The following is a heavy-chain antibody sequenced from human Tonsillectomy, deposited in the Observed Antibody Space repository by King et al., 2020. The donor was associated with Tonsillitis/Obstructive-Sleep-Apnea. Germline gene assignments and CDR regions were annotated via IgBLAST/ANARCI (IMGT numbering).Heavy chain of an antibody. V-gene: IGHV1-46*01. J-gene: IGHJ6*03. D-gene: IGHD3-16*01. CDR1: GYTFTSYY. Sequence: QVQLVQSGAEVKKPGASVKVSCKASGYTFTSYYMNWVRQAPGQGLEWMGIMNPSGGSTSYAQKFQGRVTMTRDTSTSTVYMALSSLRSEDTAVYYWAGVGDYYYYMDVWGKGTTVTVSS. CDR2: MNPSGGST. CDR3: AGVGDYYYYMDV.